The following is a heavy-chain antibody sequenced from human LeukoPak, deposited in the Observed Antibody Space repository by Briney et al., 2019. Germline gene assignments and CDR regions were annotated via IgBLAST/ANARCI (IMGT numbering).Heavy chain of an antibody. D-gene: IGHD1-26*01. V-gene: IGHV4-38-2*02. Sequence: SETLSLTCSVSGDSITGYYWGWIRQPPGKGLEWIGNIYYTGNTYYNSSLKSRVTISLDTSKNQFSLKLSSVTAADTAVYYCASIDGSYYEDAFDIWGQGTMVTVSS. CDR3: ASIDGSYYEDAFDI. CDR2: IYYTGNT. J-gene: IGHJ3*02. CDR1: GDSITGYY.